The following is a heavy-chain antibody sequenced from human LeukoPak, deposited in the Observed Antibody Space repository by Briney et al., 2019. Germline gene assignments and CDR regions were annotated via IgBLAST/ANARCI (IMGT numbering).Heavy chain of an antibody. J-gene: IGHJ6*02. V-gene: IGHV4-38-2*02. D-gene: IGHD3-10*01. Sequence: SETLSLTCTVSGYSISSGYYWGWIRQPPGKGLEWIGEINHSGTTYLNPSFKSRISISVDTSKNQFSLRLNSVTAADRAIYYCARMFRQRQVRKQYYGLDVWGQGTTVTVSS. CDR3: ARMFRQRQVRKQYYGLDV. CDR1: GYSISSGYY. CDR2: INHSGTT.